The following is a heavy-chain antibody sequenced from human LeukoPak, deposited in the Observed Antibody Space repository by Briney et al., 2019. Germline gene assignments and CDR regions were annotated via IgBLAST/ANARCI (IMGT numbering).Heavy chain of an antibody. CDR3: ATYCTSGNCYLPTWS. Sequence: GGSLRLSCAASGFTFTNYWMSLVRQAPANGLGWVANIKEDGSRKENVDSVKGGFTISRENAKSTLYLDMSSLRVEDTAVYYCATYCTSGNCYLPTWSWVQGTLVSVSS. V-gene: IGHV3-7*03. J-gene: IGHJ4*02. D-gene: IGHD2-2*01. CDR2: IKEDGSRK. CDR1: GFTFTNYW.